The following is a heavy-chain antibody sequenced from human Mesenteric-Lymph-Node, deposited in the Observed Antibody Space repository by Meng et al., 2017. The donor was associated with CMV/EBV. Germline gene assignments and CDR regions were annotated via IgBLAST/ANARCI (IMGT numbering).Heavy chain of an antibody. Sequence: LRLSCTVSGGSISSGGYYWSWIRQHPGKGLEWIGYIYYSGSTYYNPSLKSRVTISVDMSKNQFSLQLTSVTAADTAVYYCAPRYCSSTRCSRTFDIWGQGTMVTVSS. J-gene: IGHJ3*02. D-gene: IGHD2-2*01. CDR2: IYYSGST. CDR1: GGSISSGGYY. V-gene: IGHV4-31*09. CDR3: APRYCSSTRCSRTFDI.